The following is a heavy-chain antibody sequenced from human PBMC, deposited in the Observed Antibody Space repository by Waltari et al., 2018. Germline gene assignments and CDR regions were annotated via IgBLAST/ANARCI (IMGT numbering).Heavy chain of an antibody. CDR3: ARGRTYYDFWSGRNWFDP. Sequence: QVQLVQSGAEVKKPGASVKVSCKASGYTFTGYYMHWVRQAPGQGLEWMGWINPNSGGTNYAKKLQGRVTMTRDTSISTAYMELSRLRSDDTAVYYCARGRTYYDFWSGRNWFDPWGQGTLVTVSS. V-gene: IGHV1-2*02. J-gene: IGHJ5*02. CDR1: GYTFTGYY. D-gene: IGHD3-3*01. CDR2: INPNSGGT.